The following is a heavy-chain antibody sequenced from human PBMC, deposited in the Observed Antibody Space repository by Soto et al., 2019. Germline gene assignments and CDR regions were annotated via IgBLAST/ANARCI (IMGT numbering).Heavy chain of an antibody. CDR3: AKGFSSGGYCANGVCYHFDY. D-gene: IGHD2-8*01. CDR2: MSYDGNNK. J-gene: IGHJ4*02. CDR1: GFTFSRYG. Sequence: GGSLRLSCAASGFTFSRYGMHWVRQAPGKGLEWVAVMSYDGNNKYYADSVKGRFTVSRDNSRNTQYPQMNSLKVEDTAVYFCAKGFSSGGYCANGVCYHFDYWGQGTPVTVSS. V-gene: IGHV3-30*18.